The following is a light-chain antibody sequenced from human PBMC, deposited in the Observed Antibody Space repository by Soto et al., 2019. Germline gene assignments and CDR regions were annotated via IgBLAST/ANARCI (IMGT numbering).Light chain of an antibody. V-gene: IGKV1-5*03. CDR1: QSISSW. CDR2: TAS. CDR3: QQYSTYPYT. J-gene: IGKJ2*01. Sequence: DIQMTQSPSTLSASVGDRVTITCRASQSISSWLAWYQQTPGKAPNLLIYTASNLESGVPSRFSGSGSGTEFTPTISSLQPDDFATYYCQQYSTYPYTFGQGTKVDIK.